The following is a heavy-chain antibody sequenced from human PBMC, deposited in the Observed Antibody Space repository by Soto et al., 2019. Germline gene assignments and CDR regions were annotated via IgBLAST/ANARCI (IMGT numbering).Heavy chain of an antibody. Sequence: SVKVSCKASGGAFSSYAISWVRQAPGQGLEWMGGIIPIFGTANYAQKFQGRVTITADESTSTAYMELSSLRSEDTAVYYCARDTWHIVVVTAPYWYFDLWGRGTLVTVSS. CDR1: GGAFSSYA. V-gene: IGHV1-69*13. CDR3: ARDTWHIVVVTAPYWYFDL. D-gene: IGHD2-21*02. J-gene: IGHJ2*01. CDR2: IIPIFGTA.